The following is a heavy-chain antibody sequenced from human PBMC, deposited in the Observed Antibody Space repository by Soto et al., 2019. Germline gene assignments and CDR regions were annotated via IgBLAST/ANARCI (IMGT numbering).Heavy chain of an antibody. V-gene: IGHV1-2*02. D-gene: IGHD3-3*01. Sequence: ASVKVSCNASGHRFTAYYMQWVRQAPGQGLEWMGWINPNSGGTKYAQSFQCRVTMTRNTSSRTVYMELSGLRSDDTAVYYCARALIRVLDWIPEIYYYGMVVWGQGTTVTVSS. CDR2: INPNSGGT. CDR1: GHRFTAYY. CDR3: ARALIRVLDWIPEIYYYGMVV. J-gene: IGHJ6*02.